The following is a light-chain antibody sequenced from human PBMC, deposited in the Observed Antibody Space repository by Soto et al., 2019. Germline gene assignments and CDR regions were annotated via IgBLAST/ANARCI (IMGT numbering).Light chain of an antibody. V-gene: IGKV3-20*01. CDR1: QSVSSSY. CDR3: QQYGSSPRT. J-gene: IGKJ1*01. CDR2: GVS. Sequence: EIVLSQSPGTLSLSTGERATLSCRASQSVSSSYLAWYQQKPGQAPRLLIYGVSSRAPGIPDRFSGSGSGTDFTLTIIRLEPEDFAVYYCQQYGSSPRTFGQGTKVDIK.